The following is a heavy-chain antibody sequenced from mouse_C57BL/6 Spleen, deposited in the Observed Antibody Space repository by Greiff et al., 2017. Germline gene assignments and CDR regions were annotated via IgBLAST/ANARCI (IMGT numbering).Heavy chain of an antibody. J-gene: IGHJ4*01. CDR2: INPNNGGT. CDR3: ARKGDYGKYYYAMDY. D-gene: IGHD2-1*01. Sequence: EVQLQQSGPELVKPGASVKISCKASGYTFTDYYMNWVKQSHGKSLEWIGDINPNNGGTSYNQKFKGKATLTVDKSSSTAYMELRSLTSEDSAVXYCARKGDYGKYYYAMDYWGQGTSVTVSS. CDR1: GYTFTDYY. V-gene: IGHV1-26*01.